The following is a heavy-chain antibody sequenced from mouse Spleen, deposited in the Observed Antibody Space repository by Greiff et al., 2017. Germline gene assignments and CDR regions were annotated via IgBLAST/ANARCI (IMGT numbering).Heavy chain of an antibody. V-gene: IGHV1-26*01. D-gene: IGHD2-4*01. CDR2: INPNNGGT. CDR3: ARRGAYDYDDAMDY. Sequence: EVQLQQSGPELVKPGASVKISCKASGYTFTDYYMNWVKQSHGKSLEWIGDINPNNGGTSYNQKFKGKATLTVDKSSSTAYMELRSLTSEDSAVYYCARRGAYDYDDAMDYWGQGTSVTVSS. J-gene: IGHJ4*01. CDR1: GYTFTDYY.